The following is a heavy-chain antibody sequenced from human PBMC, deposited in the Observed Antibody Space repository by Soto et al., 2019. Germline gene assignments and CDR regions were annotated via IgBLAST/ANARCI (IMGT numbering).Heavy chain of an antibody. CDR2: IIPIFGTA. Sequence: SVKVSCKASGGTLSSYAISWVRQAPGQGLEWMGGIIPIFGTANYAQKFQGRVTITANESTSTAYMELSSLRSEDTAVYYCARGPPKYPYYNWFDPWGQGTLVTVSS. D-gene: IGHD2-2*01. CDR3: ARGPPKYPYYNWFDP. CDR1: GGTLSSYA. J-gene: IGHJ5*02. V-gene: IGHV1-69*13.